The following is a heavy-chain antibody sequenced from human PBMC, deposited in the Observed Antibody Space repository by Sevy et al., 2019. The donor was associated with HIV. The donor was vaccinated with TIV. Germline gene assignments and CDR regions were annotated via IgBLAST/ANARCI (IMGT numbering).Heavy chain of an antibody. CDR2: INPNSGGR. Sequence: ASVKVSCKGSGYTFTDYYMHWVRQAPGQGLEWMGWINPNSGGRNYAQKFQGRVTMTRDTSISTAYMELSRLRSDDTAVYYCARVDDFWTSYGTDVWGQGTTVTVSS. CDR3: ARVDDFWTSYGTDV. V-gene: IGHV1-2*02. J-gene: IGHJ6*02. D-gene: IGHD3-3*01. CDR1: GYTFTDYY.